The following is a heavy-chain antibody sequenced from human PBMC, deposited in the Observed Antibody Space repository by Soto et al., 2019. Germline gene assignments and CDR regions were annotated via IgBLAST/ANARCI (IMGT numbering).Heavy chain of an antibody. CDR2: ISYDGSNK. D-gene: IGHD1-20*01. V-gene: IGHV3-30-3*01. Sequence: QVQLVESGGGVVQPGRSLRLSCAASGFTFSSYAMHWVRQAPGKGLEWVAVISYDGSNKYYADSVKGRFTISRDNSKNTLYLQINGMRGVDTTGYYSARVLTKEVFRWYVGIWGRGSLFTVSS. CDR1: GFTFSSYA. CDR3: ARVLTKEVFRWYVGI. J-gene: IGHJ2*01.